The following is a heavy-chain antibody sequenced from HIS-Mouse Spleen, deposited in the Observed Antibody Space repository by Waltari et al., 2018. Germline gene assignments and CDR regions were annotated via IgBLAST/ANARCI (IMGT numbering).Heavy chain of an antibody. J-gene: IGHJ4*02. V-gene: IGHV1-2*02. Sequence: QVQLVQSGAEVKKPGASVKVSCKASGYTFTGYYMPWVRQAPGQGLEWMGWINPNSGGTNYAQKFQGRVTMTRDTSISTAYMELSRLRSDDTAVYYCARDRANYYGSGSYDYWGQGTLVTVSS. CDR1: GYTFTGYY. D-gene: IGHD3-10*01. CDR3: ARDRANYYGSGSYDY. CDR2: INPNSGGT.